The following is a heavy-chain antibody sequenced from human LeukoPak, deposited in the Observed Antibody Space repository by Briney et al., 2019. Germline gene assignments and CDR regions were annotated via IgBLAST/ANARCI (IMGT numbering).Heavy chain of an antibody. CDR1: GFTFSSYG. Sequence: AGGSLRLSCAASGFTFSSYGMHWVRQAPGEGLEWVAVISSDGGNKYYADSVKGRFTISRDNSKNTLYLQMNSLRAEDTAVYYCATTRYGDYRRFDYWGQGTLVTVSS. V-gene: IGHV3-30*03. CDR2: ISSDGGNK. D-gene: IGHD4-17*01. J-gene: IGHJ4*02. CDR3: ATTRYGDYRRFDY.